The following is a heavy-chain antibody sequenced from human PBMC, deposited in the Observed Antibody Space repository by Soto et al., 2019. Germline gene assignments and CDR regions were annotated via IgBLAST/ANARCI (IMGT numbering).Heavy chain of an antibody. V-gene: IGHV3-53*01. CDR3: ARELFPDGGPFDY. D-gene: IGHD4-17*01. CDR2: IYSGGST. J-gene: IGHJ4*02. CDR1: GFTVSSNY. Sequence: PGGSLRLSCAASGFTVSSNYMSWVRQAPGKGLEWVSVIYSGGSTYYADSVKGRFTISRDNSKNTLYLQMNSLRAEDTAVYYCARELFPDGGPFDYWGQGTLVTVSS.